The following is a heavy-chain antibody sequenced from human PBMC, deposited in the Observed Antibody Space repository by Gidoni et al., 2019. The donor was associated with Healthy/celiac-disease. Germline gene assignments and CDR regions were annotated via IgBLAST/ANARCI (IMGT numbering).Heavy chain of an antibody. D-gene: IGHD3-9*01. CDR2: INPNSGGT. Sequence: QVQLVQSGAEVKKPAASVKVSCKASGYPFTAHNLHWVRQAPGQGLEWMGWINPNSGGTNYAQKFQGRVTMTRDTSISTAYMELSRLRSDDTAVYYCARDGDILTGSVYYYYYMDVWGKGTTVTVSS. V-gene: IGHV1-2*02. J-gene: IGHJ6*03. CDR3: ARDGDILTGSVYYYYYMDV. CDR1: GYPFTAHN.